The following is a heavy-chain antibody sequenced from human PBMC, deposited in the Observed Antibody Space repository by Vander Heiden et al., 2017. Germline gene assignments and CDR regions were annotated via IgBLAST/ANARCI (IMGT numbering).Heavy chain of an antibody. D-gene: IGHD3-22*01. J-gene: IGHJ4*02. Sequence: QVQLQESGPGLVKPSQTLSLTCTVSGGSISSGGYYWSWIRHHPGKGLEWIGYIYYSGSAYNSPSLKSRVSISADTSKNQFSLRLRSVTAADTAVYFCARTNYYDSGGSWYFDYWGQGTLVTVSS. CDR1: GGSISSGGYY. V-gene: IGHV4-31*03. CDR2: IYYSGSA. CDR3: ARTNYYDSGGSWYFDY.